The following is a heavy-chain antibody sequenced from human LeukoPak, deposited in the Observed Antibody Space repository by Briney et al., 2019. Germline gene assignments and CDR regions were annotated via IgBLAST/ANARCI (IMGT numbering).Heavy chain of an antibody. CDR3: ARYGGGTYWYFNL. CDR1: GGSLSGYY. Sequence: SETLSLTCAAYGGSLSGYYWTWIRQPPGKGLEWIGEINHGGSTNYNPSLKSRVTISVDTSNNQFSLKLSSVTAADTAVYFCARYGGGTYWYFNLWGRGTLVTVSS. CDR2: INHGGST. V-gene: IGHV4-34*01. J-gene: IGHJ2*01. D-gene: IGHD2-15*01.